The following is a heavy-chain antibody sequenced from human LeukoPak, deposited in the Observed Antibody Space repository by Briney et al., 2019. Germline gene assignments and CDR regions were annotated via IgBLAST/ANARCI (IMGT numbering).Heavy chain of an antibody. CDR3: ATGGTSATNSGYDLVSGFDY. CDR1: GYTFTSHG. CDR2: ISAYNGNT. J-gene: IGHJ4*02. D-gene: IGHD5-12*01. V-gene: IGHV1-18*01. Sequence: ASVKVSFKASGYTFTSHGISWLRQAPGQGLEWMGWISAYNGNTNYAQKLQGRVTMTTDTSTSTAYMELRSLRSDDTAVYYCATGGTSATNSGYDLVSGFDYWGQGTLVTVSS.